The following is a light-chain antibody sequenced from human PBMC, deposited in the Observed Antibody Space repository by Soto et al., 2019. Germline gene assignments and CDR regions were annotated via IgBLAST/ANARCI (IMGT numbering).Light chain of an antibody. CDR2: QAS. V-gene: IGKV1-5*03. CDR1: QTISSW. CDR3: QQYNSYSLT. Sequence: DIQMTQSPSALSASVVDRVTITCRASQTISSWLAWYQQKPGEAPRLLIYQASSLETEVPSRFSGSGSGTEFTLTISSLQPGDFATYYCQQYNSYSLTFGQGTKV. J-gene: IGKJ1*01.